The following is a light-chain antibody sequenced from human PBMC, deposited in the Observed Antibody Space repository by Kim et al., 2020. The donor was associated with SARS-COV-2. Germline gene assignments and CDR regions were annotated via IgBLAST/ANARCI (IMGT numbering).Light chain of an antibody. CDR1: INNVGKQG. CDR3: SAWDSSLNAWV. V-gene: IGLV10-54*01. Sequence: RQTATLTCTGNINNVGKQGAAWLQQRQGHHPKLLFYRDNNRPSGISARFSASRSGSTAYLTITGLQPEDEADYYCSAWDSSLNAWVFGGGTKLTVL. CDR2: RDN. J-gene: IGLJ3*02.